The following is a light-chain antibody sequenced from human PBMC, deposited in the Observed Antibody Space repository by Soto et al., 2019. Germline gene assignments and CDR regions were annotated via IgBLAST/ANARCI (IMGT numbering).Light chain of an antibody. J-gene: IGKJ1*01. V-gene: IGKV1-5*03. CDR3: QEYNFDRT. CDR2: KAS. Sequence: DIQMTQFPSTLSASIGGRVTITCRASQSISNSLAWYQEKPGKAPKVLIYKASSLESGVPSRFSGSGSGTEFTLTICSLQPDDLATYYCQEYNFDRTFGLGPEVEI. CDR1: QSISNS.